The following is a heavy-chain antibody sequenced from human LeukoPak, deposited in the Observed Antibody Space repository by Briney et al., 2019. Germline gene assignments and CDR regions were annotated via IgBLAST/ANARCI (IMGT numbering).Heavy chain of an antibody. CDR3: AKDLVVATIPSDY. Sequence: GGSLRLSCVASGFTFSSYAMSWVRQAPGKGLEWVSAISGSGGSTYYADSVKGRFTISRDNSKNTLYLQMNSLRAEDTAVYYCAKDLVVATIPSDYWGQGTLVTVSS. V-gene: IGHV3-23*01. D-gene: IGHD5-12*01. CDR2: ISGSGGST. J-gene: IGHJ4*02. CDR1: GFTFSSYA.